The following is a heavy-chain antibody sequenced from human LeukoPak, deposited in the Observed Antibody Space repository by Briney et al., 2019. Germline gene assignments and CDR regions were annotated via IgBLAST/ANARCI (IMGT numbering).Heavy chain of an antibody. D-gene: IGHD3-3*01. CDR2: IRGSGGST. CDR3: AKDKGEYYDFWSGYPQGLHDY. J-gene: IGHJ4*02. Sequence: GGSLRLSCAASGFTFSSYAMSWVRQAPGKGLEWVSAIRGSGGSTYYADSVKGRFTISRDNSKNTLYLQMNSLGAEDTAVYYCAKDKGEYYDFWSGYPQGLHDYWGQGTLVTVSS. V-gene: IGHV3-23*01. CDR1: GFTFSSYA.